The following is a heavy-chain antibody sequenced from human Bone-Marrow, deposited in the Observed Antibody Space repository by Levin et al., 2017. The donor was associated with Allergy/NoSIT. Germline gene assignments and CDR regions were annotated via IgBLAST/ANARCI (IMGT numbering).Heavy chain of an antibody. Sequence: KTSETLSLTCAVSSGSFSSLNWWSWVRQSPGKGLEWIGEISHSGSTNYNPSLKSRATISVDKSKNQFSLRLTSVTAADTALYYCARVGDLAAIGTYFDYWGQGTLVTVSS. CDR3: ARVGDLAAIGTYFDY. CDR1: SGSFSSLNW. D-gene: IGHD6-13*01. CDR2: ISHSGST. V-gene: IGHV4-4*02. J-gene: IGHJ4*02.